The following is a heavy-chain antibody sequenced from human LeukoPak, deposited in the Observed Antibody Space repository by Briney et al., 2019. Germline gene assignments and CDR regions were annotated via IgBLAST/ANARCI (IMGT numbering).Heavy chain of an antibody. CDR3: ARANQRWISYYMDV. J-gene: IGHJ6*03. Sequence: GASVKVSCKASGGTFSSYAISWVRQAPGQGLEWMGGIIPIFGTANYAQKFQGRVTITADKSTSTAYMELSSLRSEDTAVYYCARANQRWISYYMDVWGKGTTVTVSS. D-gene: IGHD4-23*01. V-gene: IGHV1-69*06. CDR2: IIPIFGTA. CDR1: GGTFSSYA.